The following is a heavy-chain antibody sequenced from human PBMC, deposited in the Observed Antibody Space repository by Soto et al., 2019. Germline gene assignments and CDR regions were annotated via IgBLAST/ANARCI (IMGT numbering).Heavy chain of an antibody. Sequence: GASVKVSCKTSGYHFTAYGLAWLRQAPGQRPEWMGWVSTNNADTNYAQKFQGRVTMTRNTSISTAYMELSSLRSEDTAVYYCARSGTTVTTFYYYYGMDVWGQGATVTVSS. J-gene: IGHJ6*02. CDR2: VSTNNADT. CDR3: ARSGTTVTTFYYYYGMDV. V-gene: IGHV1-8*02. CDR1: GYHFTAYG. D-gene: IGHD4-4*01.